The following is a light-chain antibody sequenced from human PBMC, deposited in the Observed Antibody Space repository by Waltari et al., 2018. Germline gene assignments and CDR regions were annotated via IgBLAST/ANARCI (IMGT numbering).Light chain of an antibody. J-gene: IGKJ4*01. CDR2: QAS. V-gene: IGKV3-11*01. Sequence: EIVLTQSQATLSLSPGERVTLSCRASQRVGSYLAWYKQQPGQAPRLLIHQASTRAAGIPARFSGSGSGTDFTFTISSLEPEDFAVYYCQQRGSWPPAFGGGTKVEIK. CDR1: QRVGSY. CDR3: QQRGSWPPA.